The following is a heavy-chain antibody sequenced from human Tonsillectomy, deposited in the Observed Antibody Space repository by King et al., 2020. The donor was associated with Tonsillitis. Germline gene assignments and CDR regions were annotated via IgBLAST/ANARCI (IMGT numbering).Heavy chain of an antibody. CDR3: ARDSDSGDYVATDF. CDR2: INSLSDVI. J-gene: IGHJ4*02. V-gene: IGHV3-48*01. D-gene: IGHD4-17*01. CDR1: GFTFTDYS. Sequence: VQLVESGGGLVQPGGSLRLSCKVSGFTFTDYSMNWVRQAPGKGLGWVSFINSLSDVIFYGDSVRGRFTISRDNAQNSLYLQMNSLTAEDTAVYYCARDSDSGDYVATDFWGQGTLVIVSS.